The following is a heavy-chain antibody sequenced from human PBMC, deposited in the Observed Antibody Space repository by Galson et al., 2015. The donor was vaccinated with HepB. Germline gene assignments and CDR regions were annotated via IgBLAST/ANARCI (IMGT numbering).Heavy chain of an antibody. CDR1: GFTFSGSA. V-gene: IGHV3-73*01. Sequence: SLRLSCAASGFTFSGSAMHWVRQASGKGLEWVGRIRSKANSYATAYAASVNGRFTISRDDSKNTAYLQMNSLKTEDTAVYYCTYSGPHYYGMDVWGQGTTVTVSS. CDR3: TYSGPHYYGMDV. D-gene: IGHD3-10*01. CDR2: IRSKANSYAT. J-gene: IGHJ6*02.